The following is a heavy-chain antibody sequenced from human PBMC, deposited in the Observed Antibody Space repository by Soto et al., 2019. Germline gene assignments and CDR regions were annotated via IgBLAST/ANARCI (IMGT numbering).Heavy chain of an antibody. J-gene: IGHJ4*02. CDR3: AKSLSGLFSFCDFNY. CDR1: GFTFSSYA. CDR2: VSGSGTIT. V-gene: IGHV3-23*01. D-gene: IGHD3-9*01. Sequence: EVQLLESGGGLVQPGGSLRLSCAASGFTFSSYALNWVRQAPGKGLEWVAEVSGSGTITYYAPSVKGRFTISSDSSKHTFYLQMYSLRAEDTAIYYCAKSLSGLFSFCDFNYWGQGALVTVSS.